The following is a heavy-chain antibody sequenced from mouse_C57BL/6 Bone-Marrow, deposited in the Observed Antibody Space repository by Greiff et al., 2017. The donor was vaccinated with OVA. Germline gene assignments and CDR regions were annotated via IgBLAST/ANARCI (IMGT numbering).Heavy chain of an antibody. CDR1: GFTFSSYG. J-gene: IGHJ4*01. Sequence: EVNVVESGGDLVKPGGSLKLSCAASGFTFSSYGMSWVRQTPDKRLEWVATISSGGSYTYYPDSVKGRFTISRDNAKNTLYLQMSSLKSEDTAMYYCARPSNSYYYAMDYWGQGTSVTVSS. D-gene: IGHD2-5*01. CDR2: ISSGGSYT. CDR3: ARPSNSYYYAMDY. V-gene: IGHV5-6*01.